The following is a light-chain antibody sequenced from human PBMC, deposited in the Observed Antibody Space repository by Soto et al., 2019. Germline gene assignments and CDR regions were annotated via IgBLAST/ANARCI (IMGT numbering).Light chain of an antibody. CDR3: YSYAGTSTWV. Sequence: QSALTQPASASESPGQSITISCTGTNNDVGNYKLVSWFQHHLGKAPKLIIYEGTKRPSGVSNRFSASQSGNTASLTISGLQAEDEADYYCYSYAGTSTWVFRGGTKLTVL. CDR2: EGT. CDR1: NNDVGNYKL. V-gene: IGLV2-23*01. J-gene: IGLJ3*02.